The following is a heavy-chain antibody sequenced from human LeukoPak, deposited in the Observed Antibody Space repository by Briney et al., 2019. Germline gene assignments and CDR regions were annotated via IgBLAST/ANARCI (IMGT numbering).Heavy chain of an antibody. CDR2: IKQEGTEK. D-gene: IGHD6-13*01. Sequence: GGPLRLSCAASGFTFSNYWMTWVRQAPGKGLEWVANIKQEGTEKYSVDSVKGRFTISRDDAKNSVYLQMNSLRVEDTAVYYCVRGQQLLSWGQGTLVTVSS. V-gene: IGHV3-7*04. J-gene: IGHJ5*02. CDR3: VRGQQLLS. CDR1: GFTFSNYW.